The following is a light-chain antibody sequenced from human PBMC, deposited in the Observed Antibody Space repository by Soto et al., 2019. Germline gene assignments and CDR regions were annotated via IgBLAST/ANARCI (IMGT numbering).Light chain of an antibody. J-gene: IGLJ3*02. Sequence: QSALTQPASVSGSPGQSITISCTGTGSDVGRYNLVSWYQQHPGKAPKLVIYEDTERPAGTSSRFSGSKSANKASLTVSGLQAEDEADYYCCSYAGGNNWVFGGGTKLTVL. V-gene: IGLV2-23*01. CDR2: EDT. CDR3: CSYAGGNNWV. CDR1: GSDVGRYNL.